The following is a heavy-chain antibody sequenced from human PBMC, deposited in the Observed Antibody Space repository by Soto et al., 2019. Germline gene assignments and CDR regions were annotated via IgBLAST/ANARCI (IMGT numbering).Heavy chain of an antibody. D-gene: IGHD6-6*01. J-gene: IGHJ4*02. V-gene: IGHV1-46*01. CDR1: GYTFTSYY. Sequence: QVQLVQSGAAVKKPGASVKVSCKASGYTFTSYYMHWVRQAPGQGLQWMGIINPSGGSTSYAQQFQGRVTMTRDTSTSTVYLELSSLRSEDTAVYYCARDPHDEQLVQGFDFWGQGTLVTVAS. CDR3: ARDPHDEQLVQGFDF. CDR2: INPSGGST.